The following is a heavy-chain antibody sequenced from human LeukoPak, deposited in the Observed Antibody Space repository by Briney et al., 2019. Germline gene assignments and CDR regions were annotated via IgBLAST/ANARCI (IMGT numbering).Heavy chain of an antibody. CDR1: GFTFSSYG. V-gene: IGHV3-48*03. CDR2: ITSSGGAI. D-gene: IGHD3-3*01. Sequence: GGSLRLSCVASGFTFSSYGMNWVRQAPGKGLEWVSYITSSGGAIYYADSVKGRFTISRDNAKNSLYLQMNSLRAEDTAVYYCARPPSITNPYYGMDVWGQGTTVTVSS. J-gene: IGHJ6*02. CDR3: ARPPSITNPYYGMDV.